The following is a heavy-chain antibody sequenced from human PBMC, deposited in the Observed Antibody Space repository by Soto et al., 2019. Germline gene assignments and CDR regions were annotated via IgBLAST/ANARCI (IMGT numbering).Heavy chain of an antibody. CDR2: IRSKAYGGTT. V-gene: IGHV3-49*03. CDR1: GFTFGDYA. Sequence: GGSLRLSCTASGFTFGDYAMSWFRQAPGKGLEWVGFIRSKAYGGTTEYAASVKGRFTISRDDSKSIAYLQMNSLKTEDTAVYYCTRCYDILTGPVGWFDPWGQGTLVTVSS. J-gene: IGHJ5*02. D-gene: IGHD3-9*01. CDR3: TRCYDILTGPVGWFDP.